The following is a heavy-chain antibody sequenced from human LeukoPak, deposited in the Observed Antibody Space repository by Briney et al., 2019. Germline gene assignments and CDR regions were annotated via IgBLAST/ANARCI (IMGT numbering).Heavy chain of an antibody. CDR3: ARGLSYDILTGYYSVTRNFDY. D-gene: IGHD3-9*01. J-gene: IGHJ4*02. CDR2: ISYDGSNK. CDR1: GFTFSSYG. Sequence: GGSLRLSCAASGFTFSSYGMHWVRQAPGKGLEWVAVISYDGSNKYYADSAKGRFTISRDNSKNTLYLQMNSLRAEDTAVYYCARGLSYDILTGYYSVTRNFDYWGQGTLVTVSS. V-gene: IGHV3-30*03.